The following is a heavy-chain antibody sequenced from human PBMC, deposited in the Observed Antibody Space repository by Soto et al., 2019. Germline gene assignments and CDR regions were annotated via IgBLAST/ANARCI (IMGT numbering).Heavy chain of an antibody. CDR2: ISSSGSTI. Sequence: GGSLRLSCAASGFTFSSYEMNWGRQAPGKGLEWVSYISSSGSTISYADSVKGRFTISRDNAKNSLYLQMTSLRAEDTAVYYCARDDRYMTTVTPLDYWGQGTLVTVSS. V-gene: IGHV3-48*03. CDR1: GFTFSSYE. J-gene: IGHJ4*02. CDR3: ARDDRYMTTVTPLDY. D-gene: IGHD4-17*01.